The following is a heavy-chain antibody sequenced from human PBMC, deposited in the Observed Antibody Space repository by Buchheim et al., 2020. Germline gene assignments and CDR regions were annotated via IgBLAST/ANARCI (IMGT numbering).Heavy chain of an antibody. Sequence: QVQLVESGGGVVQPGRSLRLSCAASGFTFSSYGMHWVRQAPGKGLEWVAVISYDGSNKYYADSVKGRFTISRENSKNTLYLQMNSLRAEDTAVYYCAKDAKYYDFWSGLGGDYYYYGMDVWGQGTT. V-gene: IGHV3-30*18. J-gene: IGHJ6*02. CDR1: GFTFSSYG. CDR2: ISYDGSNK. CDR3: AKDAKYYDFWSGLGGDYYYYGMDV. D-gene: IGHD3-3*01.